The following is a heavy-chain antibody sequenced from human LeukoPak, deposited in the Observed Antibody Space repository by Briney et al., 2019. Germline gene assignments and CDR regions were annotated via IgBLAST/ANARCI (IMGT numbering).Heavy chain of an antibody. CDR1: GGTFSSYA. D-gene: IGHD3-22*01. J-gene: IGHJ3*02. Sequence: ASVKVSCKASGGTFSSYAISWVRQAPGQGLEWMGRIIPILGIANYAQKFQGRVTITADKSTSTAYMELSSLRSEDTAVYYCASLDRDSSGYYPPDAFDIWGQGAMVTVSS. V-gene: IGHV1-69*04. CDR2: IIPILGIA. CDR3: ASLDRDSSGYYPPDAFDI.